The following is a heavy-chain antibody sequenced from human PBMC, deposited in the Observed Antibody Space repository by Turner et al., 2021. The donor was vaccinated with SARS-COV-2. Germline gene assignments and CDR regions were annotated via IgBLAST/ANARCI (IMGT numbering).Heavy chain of an antibody. CDR3: ARDLGGYHDFWNGYYTSGFDY. J-gene: IGHJ4*02. Sequence: ELQLVESGGGLVKPGGFLRLSCASSGFTFSTYNMNWVRQAPGKGLEWVSSISRSSSFIYYADSVKGRFTISRDNAKNSLYLQMNSLRAEDTAVYYCARDLGGYHDFWNGYYTSGFDYWGQGTLVTVSS. CDR1: GFTFSTYN. D-gene: IGHD3-3*01. V-gene: IGHV3-21*01. CDR2: ISRSSSFI.